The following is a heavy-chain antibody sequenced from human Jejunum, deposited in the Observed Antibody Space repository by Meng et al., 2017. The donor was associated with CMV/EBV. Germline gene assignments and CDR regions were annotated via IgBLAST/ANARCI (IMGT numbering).Heavy chain of an antibody. CDR1: GGSISSSVYY. V-gene: IGHV4-31*03. J-gene: IGHJ5*02. CDR3: ARESLQEPGGP. CDR2: IYSSGRT. Sequence: TVSGGSISSSVYYWSWSRQHSGKGLEWIGYIYSSGRTYYNPSRQSRVAMSIDRSKRQFSLKLSSVTAADTAVYYCARESLQEPGGPWGQGTLVTVSS. D-gene: IGHD3-16*01.